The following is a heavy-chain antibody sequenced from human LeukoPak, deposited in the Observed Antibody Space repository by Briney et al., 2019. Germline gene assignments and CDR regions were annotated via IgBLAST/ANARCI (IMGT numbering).Heavy chain of an antibody. CDR2: IYYTGST. J-gene: IGHJ4*02. CDR1: GGSISGFY. D-gene: IGHD3-22*01. CDR3: ARGTWFYYDSSGYSDD. Sequence: SETLSLTCTVSGGSISGFYWSWIRQPPGKGLEWIGYIYYTGSTNYNPSLKSRVTISVDTSKNQFSLKLSSVTAADTAVYYCARGTWFYYDSSGYSDDWGQGTLVTVSS. V-gene: IGHV4-59*08.